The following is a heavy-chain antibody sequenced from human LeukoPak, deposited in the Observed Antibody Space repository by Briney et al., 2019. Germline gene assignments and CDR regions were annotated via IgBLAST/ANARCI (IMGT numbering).Heavy chain of an antibody. CDR1: GGSFSGYH. CDR3: ARVGSFGVVNKGPFGY. D-gene: IGHD3-3*01. J-gene: IGHJ4*02. V-gene: IGHV4-34*01. Sequence: PSETLSLTCAVYGGSFSGYHWSWIRQPPGKGLEWIGEINHSGSTNYNPSLKSRVTISVDTSKNQFSLKLSSVTAADTAVYYCARVGSFGVVNKGPFGYWGQGTLVTVSS. CDR2: INHSGST.